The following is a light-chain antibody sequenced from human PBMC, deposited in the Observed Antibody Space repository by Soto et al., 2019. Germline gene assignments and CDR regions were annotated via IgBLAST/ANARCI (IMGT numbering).Light chain of an antibody. Sequence: EIVLTQSPGTLSLSPGQRVTLSCRASQTITNNYLAWYQQKAGQPPRLLIFGASNRAAGIPDRFSGSGSGTDVSLTIGKLEPEDFAVYYCEQYGSLPYTFGQGTKL. CDR3: EQYGSLPYT. V-gene: IGKV3-20*01. CDR2: GAS. CDR1: QTITNNY. J-gene: IGKJ2*01.